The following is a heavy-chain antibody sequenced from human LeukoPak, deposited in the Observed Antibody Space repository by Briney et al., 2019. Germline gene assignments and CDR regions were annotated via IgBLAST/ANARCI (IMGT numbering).Heavy chain of an antibody. Sequence: GGSLRLSCSASGFTFTDYWMSWGRRAPGKGLEWVANIKQDGSETYYVESVRGRFTISRDNAKKSLYLQMNSLRGDDTAVYYCARDFWGACRVNFFDFWGQGTLVTVSS. CDR2: IKQDGSET. CDR1: GFTFTDYW. V-gene: IGHV3-7*01. J-gene: IGHJ4*02. D-gene: IGHD3-3*01. CDR3: ARDFWGACRVNFFDF.